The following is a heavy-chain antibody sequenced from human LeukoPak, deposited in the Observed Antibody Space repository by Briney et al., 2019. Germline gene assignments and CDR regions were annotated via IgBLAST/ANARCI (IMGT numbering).Heavy chain of an antibody. D-gene: IGHD1-26*01. Sequence: SVTXSCKASGYTFTNYYMHWVRQAPGQGLEWMGIINPSGGSTTYAQKFQGRVTMTRDMSTSTVYMEVSSLRSEDTAVYYCARDVGSRGYWGQGTLVTVSS. J-gene: IGHJ4*02. CDR1: GYTFTNYY. V-gene: IGHV1-46*01. CDR3: ARDVGSRGY. CDR2: INPSGGST.